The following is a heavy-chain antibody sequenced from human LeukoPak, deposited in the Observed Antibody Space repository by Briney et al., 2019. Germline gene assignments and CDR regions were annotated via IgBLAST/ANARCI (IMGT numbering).Heavy chain of an antibody. V-gene: IGHV3-23*01. CDR3: AKGYSSSWLNWFDP. CDR1: GFTFSSYA. CDR2: ISGSGGST. J-gene: IGHJ5*02. Sequence: PPEGSLRLSCAASGFTFSSYAMSWVRQAPGKGLEWVSAISGSGGSTYYADSVKGRFTISRENSKNTLYLQMNSLRAEDTAVYYCAKGYSSSWLNWFDPWGQGTLVTVSS. D-gene: IGHD6-13*01.